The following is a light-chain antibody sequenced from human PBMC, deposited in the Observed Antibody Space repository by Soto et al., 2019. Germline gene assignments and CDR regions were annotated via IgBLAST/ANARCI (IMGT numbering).Light chain of an antibody. J-gene: IGKJ2*01. Sequence: DIQMTQSPSTLSASVGDRVTITCRASQSVSSWLAWYQQKPGKAPKLVIYDASSSESGVPSRFSGSGSGTDXTXSXSSXXXXDFATYYCQQYKSDPYTFGQGTKLEIK. CDR3: QQYKSDPYT. CDR2: DAS. CDR1: QSVSSW. V-gene: IGKV1-5*01.